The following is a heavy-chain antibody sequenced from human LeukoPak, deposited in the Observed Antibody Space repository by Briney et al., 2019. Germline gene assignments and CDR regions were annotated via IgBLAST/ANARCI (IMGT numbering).Heavy chain of an antibody. CDR3: ARDRRGYSYGLGGD. CDR1: GGTFSSYA. D-gene: IGHD5-18*01. J-gene: IGHJ4*02. CDR2: MNPKSGNT. V-gene: IGHV1-8*03. Sequence: ASVKVSCKASGGTFSSYAISWVRQAPGQGLEWMGWMNPKSGNTGHAQKFQGRVTITRDTSISTVYMELSSLRSEDTAVYYCARDRRGYSYGLGGDWGQGTLVTVSS.